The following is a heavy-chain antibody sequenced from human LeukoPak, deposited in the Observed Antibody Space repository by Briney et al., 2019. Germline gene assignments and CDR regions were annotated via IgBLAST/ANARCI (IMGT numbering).Heavy chain of an antibody. CDR2: IWYDGSNK. J-gene: IGHJ4*02. V-gene: IGHV3-33*01. CDR1: GFTFSSYG. CDR3: ASDGRDGYNDY. D-gene: IGHD5-24*01. Sequence: GGSLRLSCAASGFTFSSYGMHWVRQAPGKGLEWVAVIWYDGSNKHYADSVKGRFTISRDNSKNTLYLQMNSLRAEDTAVYYCASDGRDGYNDYWGQGNLVTVSS.